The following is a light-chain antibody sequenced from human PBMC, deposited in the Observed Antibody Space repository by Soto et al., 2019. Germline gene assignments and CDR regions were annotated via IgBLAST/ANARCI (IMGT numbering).Light chain of an antibody. J-gene: IGKJ4*01. CDR3: QKYNSASLT. V-gene: IGKV1-27*01. CDR2: AAS. CDR1: QGIGAY. Sequence: DIQMTQSPSSLSAALGDRVTITCRASQGIGAYLAWFQQKPGNAPKLLIYAASTLQSGVPSRFSGSGSGTDFTLTVSRLQPEDVATYYCQKYNSASLTFGGGTRVEIK.